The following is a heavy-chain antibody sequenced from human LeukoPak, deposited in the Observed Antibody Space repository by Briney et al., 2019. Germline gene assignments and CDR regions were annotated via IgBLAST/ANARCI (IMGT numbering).Heavy chain of an antibody. CDR1: GFTFSSYS. Sequence: GGSLRLSCAASGFTFSSYSMNWVRQAPGKGLEWVSSISSSSSYIYYADSVKGRFTISRDNAKNTLYLQMNGLRAEDTALYYCARDLGAYYDSSDNWFDPWGQGTLVTVSS. J-gene: IGHJ5*02. CDR2: ISSSSSYI. CDR3: ARDLGAYYDSSDNWFDP. D-gene: IGHD3-22*01. V-gene: IGHV3-21*01.